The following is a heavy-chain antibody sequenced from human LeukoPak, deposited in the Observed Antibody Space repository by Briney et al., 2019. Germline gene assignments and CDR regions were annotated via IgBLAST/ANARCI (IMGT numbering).Heavy chain of an antibody. Sequence: GGSLRLSCVASGFPFSSYWMSWVRQAPGKGLEWVSAISGSGDSTYYGDSVKGRFTISRDNSKNTLYLQMNSLRAEDTAVYYCAKTRPLDSSSWSHGDYWGQGTLVTVSS. J-gene: IGHJ4*02. V-gene: IGHV3-23*01. CDR2: ISGSGDST. D-gene: IGHD6-13*01. CDR3: AKTRPLDSSSWSHGDY. CDR1: GFPFSSYW.